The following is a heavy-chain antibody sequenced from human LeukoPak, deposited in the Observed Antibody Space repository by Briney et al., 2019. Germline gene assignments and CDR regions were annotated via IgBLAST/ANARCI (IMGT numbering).Heavy chain of an antibody. Sequence: GGSLRLSCVASGFTFSGSAMHWVRQASGKGLEWVGRIRSKANSYATAYTASVEGRFTISRDDSKNTAYLQMNSLKTEDTAVYYCTRGSVSGNYYGMDVWGQGTTVTVSS. CDR3: TRGSVSGNYYGMDV. D-gene: IGHD2-15*01. V-gene: IGHV3-73*01. J-gene: IGHJ6*02. CDR1: GFTFSGSA. CDR2: IRSKANSYAT.